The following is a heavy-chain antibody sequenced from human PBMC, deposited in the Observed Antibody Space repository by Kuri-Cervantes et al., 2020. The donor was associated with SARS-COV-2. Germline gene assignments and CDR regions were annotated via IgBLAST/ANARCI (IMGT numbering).Heavy chain of an antibody. J-gene: IGHJ4*02. CDR2: INSDVSST. Sequence: GESLKISCAASGFTFSSYWMHWVRQAPGKGLVWVSRINSDVSSTSYADSVKGRFTISRDNAKNTLYLQMNSLRAEDTAVYYCARDYYDSSGVYWSQGTLVTVSS. CDR3: ARDYYDSSGVY. CDR1: GFTFSSYW. V-gene: IGHV3-74*01. D-gene: IGHD3-22*01.